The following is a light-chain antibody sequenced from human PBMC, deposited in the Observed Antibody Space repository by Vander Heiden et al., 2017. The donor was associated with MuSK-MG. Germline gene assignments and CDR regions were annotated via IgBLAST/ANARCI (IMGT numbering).Light chain of an antibody. J-gene: IGLJ1*01. V-gene: IGLV2-11*01. Sequence: QSALTQPRSVSGSPGQSVTISCTGTSSDVGGYNYVSWYQQHAGKAPKLMIYDVSKRPSGVPDRFSGSKSGNTASLTISGLQAEDEADYYCCSYAGSSPYVFGTGTKVTVL. CDR1: SSDVGGYNY. CDR2: DVS. CDR3: CSYAGSSPYV.